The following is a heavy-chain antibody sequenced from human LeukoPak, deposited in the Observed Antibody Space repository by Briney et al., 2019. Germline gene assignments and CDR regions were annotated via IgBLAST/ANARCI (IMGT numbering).Heavy chain of an antibody. CDR2: ISSRRSTI. J-gene: IGHJ5*02. D-gene: IGHD4-17*01. V-gene: IGHV3-11*04. CDR3: ARLDLWGGYGDYPFDT. Sequence: GGSLRLSCAASGFTFSEYYMSWIRQAPGKGLEWISYISSRRSTIYYADSVKGRFNISRDNAKNSLHLQMNSLRVEDTAVYYCARLDLWGGYGDYPFDTWGQGTLVTVSS. CDR1: GFTFSEYY.